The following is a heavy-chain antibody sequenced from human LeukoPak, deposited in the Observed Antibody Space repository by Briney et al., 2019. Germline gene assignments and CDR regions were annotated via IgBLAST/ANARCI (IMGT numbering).Heavy chain of an antibody. CDR2: IIPILGIA. D-gene: IGHD3-22*01. J-gene: IGHJ4*02. V-gene: IGHV1-69*04. CDR1: GGTFSSYA. Sequence: SVKVSCKASGGTFSSYAISWVRQAPGQGLEWMGRIIPILGIANYAQKFQGRVTITADKSTSTVYMELSSLRSEDTAVYYCARDQYDSSGYWVYWGQGTLVTVSS. CDR3: ARDQYDSSGYWVY.